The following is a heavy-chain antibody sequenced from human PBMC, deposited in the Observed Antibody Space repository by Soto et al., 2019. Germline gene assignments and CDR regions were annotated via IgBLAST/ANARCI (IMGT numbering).Heavy chain of an antibody. CDR2: ISGNSANI. V-gene: IGHV3-21*01. CDR3: ARPDFYDSSGFSNWQWYLDL. Sequence: EVQLLESGGGLVKPGGSLRLSCAASGFTFSDYTLNWVRQAPGKGLEWVSSISGNSANIYYADSVKGRFTISRDNAKNSLDLQMDGLRDEDTAMYYCARPDFYDSSGFSNWQWYLDLWGRGTLVTVSS. CDR1: GFTFSDYT. J-gene: IGHJ2*01. D-gene: IGHD3-22*01.